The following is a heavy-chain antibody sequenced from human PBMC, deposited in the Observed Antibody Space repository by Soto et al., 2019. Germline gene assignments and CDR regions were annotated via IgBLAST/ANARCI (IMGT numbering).Heavy chain of an antibody. CDR3: AKKVNSGPGSQYFDY. J-gene: IGHJ4*02. V-gene: IGHV3-23*01. CDR2: FRTSGDGGTT. CDR1: GFTFISYG. Sequence: PGGSLRLSCASSGFTFISYGMHWVRQAPGKGLEWVSGFRTSGDGGTTYYADSVKGRFTISRDNSKNMLFLQMNSLRAEDTAIYYCAKKVNSGPGSQYFDYWGQGTLVTVSS. D-gene: IGHD3-10*01.